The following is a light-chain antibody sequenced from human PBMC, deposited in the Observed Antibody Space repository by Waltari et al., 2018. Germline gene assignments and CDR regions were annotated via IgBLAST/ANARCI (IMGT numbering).Light chain of an antibody. V-gene: IGLV2-14*03. Sequence: QSALTQPASVSGSPGQSITISCTGIGSAIDDSDFVSWYQHHPGKAPRVIIYDVTNRPPGISDRFSASRPANPASLTISGFQPEEEGDYSGTSQPLDAVVLFGGGTKVTVL. J-gene: IGLJ3*02. CDR3: TSQPLDAVVL. CDR2: DVT. CDR1: GSAIDDSDF.